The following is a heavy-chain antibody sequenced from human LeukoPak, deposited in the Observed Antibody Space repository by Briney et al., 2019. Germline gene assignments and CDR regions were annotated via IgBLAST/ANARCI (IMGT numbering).Heavy chain of an antibody. Sequence: SETLSLTCAVYGGSFSGYYWSWIRQPPGKGLEWIGEINHSGSTNYNPSLKSRLTISVDTSKNEFSLKLSSVTPADTAVYYWARGRNFAMIVVVITTPWFDYWGQGTLVTVSS. CDR2: INHSGST. J-gene: IGHJ4*02. CDR3: ARGRNFAMIVVVITTPWFDY. D-gene: IGHD3-22*01. V-gene: IGHV4-34*01. CDR1: GGSFSGYY.